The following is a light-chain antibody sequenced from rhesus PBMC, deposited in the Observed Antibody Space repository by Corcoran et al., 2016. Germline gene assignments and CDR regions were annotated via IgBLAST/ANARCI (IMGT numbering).Light chain of an antibody. Sequence: DIQMTQSPSSLSASVGDRVTITCRASQGISSYLNWYQQKPGKAPKFLINYAKRLERGVPSRFTGSGSGTEFTLTISSLQPEAFATYYCQQYNSLPYSFGQGTKVEVK. V-gene: IGKV1-32*01. J-gene: IGKJ2*01. CDR1: QGISSY. CDR2: YAK. CDR3: QQYNSLPYS.